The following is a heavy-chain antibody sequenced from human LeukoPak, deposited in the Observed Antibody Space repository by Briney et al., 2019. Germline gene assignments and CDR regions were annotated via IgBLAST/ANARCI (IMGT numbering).Heavy chain of an antibody. Sequence: GGSLRLSCAASGFTFSSYGMSWVRQAPGKGLEWVSAISGRSGSTYYADSVKGRFTISRDNSKNTLYLQVNSLRAEDTAVYYCARLRYHDFWSGYWKYYYYMDVWGKGTTVTVS. V-gene: IGHV3-23*01. CDR3: ARLRYHDFWSGYWKYYYYMDV. D-gene: IGHD3-3*01. J-gene: IGHJ6*03. CDR2: ISGRSGST. CDR1: GFTFSSYG.